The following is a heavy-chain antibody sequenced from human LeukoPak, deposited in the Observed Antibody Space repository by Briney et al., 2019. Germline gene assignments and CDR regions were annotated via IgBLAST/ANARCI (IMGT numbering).Heavy chain of an antibody. V-gene: IGHV1-2*02. CDR3: ARCVAAGIGCYYGMDV. Sequence: GASVKVSCKASGYXFTGYYIHWVRQAPGQGLEWMGWINPNSGGTNYAQKFQGRVTMTRDTSISTAYMELSRLRSDDTAVYYCARCVAAGIGCYYGMDVWGQGTTVTVSS. CDR1: GYXFTGYY. D-gene: IGHD6-13*01. CDR2: INPNSGGT. J-gene: IGHJ6*02.